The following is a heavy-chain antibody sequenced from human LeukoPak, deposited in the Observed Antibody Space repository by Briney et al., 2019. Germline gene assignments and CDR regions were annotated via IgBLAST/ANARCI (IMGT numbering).Heavy chain of an antibody. CDR1: GFTFDDYA. J-gene: IGHJ4*02. D-gene: IGHD2-2*01. Sequence: PGGSLRLSCAASGFTFDDYAMHWVRQAPGKGREWVSLISWDGGSTYYADSVKGRFTISRDNSKDSLYLQMNSLRAEDTALYYCAKAGYCSSTTCYFDYWGQGTLVTVSS. CDR3: AKAGYCSSTTCYFDY. CDR2: ISWDGGST. V-gene: IGHV3-43D*03.